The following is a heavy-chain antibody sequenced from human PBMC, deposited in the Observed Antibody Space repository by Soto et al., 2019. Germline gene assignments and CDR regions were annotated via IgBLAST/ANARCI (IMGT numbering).Heavy chain of an antibody. Sequence: EVQLLESGGGLVQPGGSLRLSCAASGFTFSSYAMSWVRQAPGKGLEWVSAISGSGGSTYYADSVKGRFTIARDNAKNALYLQMNSLRAEDTAVYYCPIRDSSGCSNVDYWGQGTLVTVCS. J-gene: IGHJ4*02. V-gene: IGHV3-23*01. CDR3: PIRDSSGCSNVDY. CDR1: GFTFSSYA. CDR2: ISGSGGST. D-gene: IGHD3-22*01.